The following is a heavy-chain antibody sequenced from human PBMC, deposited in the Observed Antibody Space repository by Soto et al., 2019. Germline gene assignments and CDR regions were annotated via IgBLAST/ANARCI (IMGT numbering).Heavy chain of an antibody. J-gene: IGHJ4*02. CDR1: GFTFSNYI. V-gene: IGHV3-30-3*01. CDR3: ERDAELGSYCYLGY. Sequence: QVQLVESGGGVVQPGGSLRLSCAASGFTFSNYILHWVRQAPGKGLEWVAMILHDGNNRYYADSVKGRFTISRDNSKSTLYLQVDSLRAEDTAVYYCERDAELGSYCYLGYWGQGTLVTVSS. D-gene: IGHD3-16*02. CDR2: ILHDGNNR.